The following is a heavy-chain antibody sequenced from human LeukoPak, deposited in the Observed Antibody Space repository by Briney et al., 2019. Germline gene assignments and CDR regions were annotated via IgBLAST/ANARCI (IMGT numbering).Heavy chain of an antibody. CDR1: GYSFTSYW. CDR2: IYPGDSDT. J-gene: IGHJ4*02. Sequence: GESLQISCKGSGYSFTSYWIGWVRPMPGKGLEWMGIIYPGDSDTRYSPSFQGQVTISADKSISTAYLQWSSLKASDTAMYYCARRSGYDILTGYHDAFDYWGQGTLVTVSS. CDR3: ARRSGYDILTGYHDAFDY. D-gene: IGHD3-9*01. V-gene: IGHV5-51*01.